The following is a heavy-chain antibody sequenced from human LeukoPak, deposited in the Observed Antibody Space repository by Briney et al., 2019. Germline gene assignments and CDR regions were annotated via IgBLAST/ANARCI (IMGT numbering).Heavy chain of an antibody. J-gene: IGHJ3*02. CDR3: AQSRGAFDI. V-gene: IGHV3-53*01. Sequence: QPGGSLRLSCAASGLTVSGSYTNWVRQAPGKGLEWVSVLYSSGTTYYADSARGRFTISRDNSKNTLYLQLNSLRAEDTAIYYCAQSRGAFDIWGQGTMVTVSS. CDR2: LYSSGTT. CDR1: GLTVSGSY. D-gene: IGHD3-10*01.